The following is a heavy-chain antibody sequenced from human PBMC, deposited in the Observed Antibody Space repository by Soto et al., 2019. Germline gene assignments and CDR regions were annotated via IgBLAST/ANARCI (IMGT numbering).Heavy chain of an antibody. D-gene: IGHD1-26*01. CDR2: INHSGST. Sequence: SETLSLTCAVYGGSFNGYYWNWIRQPPGKGLEWIGEINHSGSTNYNPSLKSRVSISVDTSKNQFSLKLSSVTAADTAVYYCASIVGATWSQAQLDYWGQGTLVTVSS. CDR1: GGSFNGYY. V-gene: IGHV4-34*01. J-gene: IGHJ4*02. CDR3: ASIVGATWSQAQLDY.